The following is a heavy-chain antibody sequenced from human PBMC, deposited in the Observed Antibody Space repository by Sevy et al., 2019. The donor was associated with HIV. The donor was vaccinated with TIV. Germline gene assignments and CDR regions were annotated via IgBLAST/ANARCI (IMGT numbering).Heavy chain of an antibody. V-gene: IGHV3-53*01. CDR1: GFTVSSNY. D-gene: IGHD3-22*01. CDR3: ARGLGAGDYYDSSGYYSDDAFDI. Sequence: GGSLRLSCAASGFTVSSNYMSWVRQAPGKGLEWVSVIYSGGSTYYADSVKGRFTICRDNSKNTLYLQMNSLRAEDTAVYYCARGLGAGDYYDSSGYYSDDAFDIWGQGTMVTVSS. CDR2: IYSGGST. J-gene: IGHJ3*02.